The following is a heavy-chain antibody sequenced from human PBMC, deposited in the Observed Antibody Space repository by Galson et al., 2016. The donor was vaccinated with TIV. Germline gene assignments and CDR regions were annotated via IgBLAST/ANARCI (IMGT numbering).Heavy chain of an antibody. V-gene: IGHV4-34*01. CDR2: IDQSGNT. CDR1: GGPFSGYY. CDR3: ARSPMSPFDL. D-gene: IGHD5/OR15-5a*01. J-gene: IGHJ2*01. Sequence: SETLSLTCAVYGGPFSGYYWSWIRQTPGKGLEWIGEIDQSGNTRYNLSLKSRVTISLDMSKNQLRLNVTSVTAADTAMYYCARSPMSPFDLWGRGTLVTVSS.